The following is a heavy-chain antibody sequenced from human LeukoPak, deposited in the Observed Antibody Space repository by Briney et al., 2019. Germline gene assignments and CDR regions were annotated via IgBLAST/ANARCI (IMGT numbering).Heavy chain of an antibody. D-gene: IGHD5/OR15-5a*01. CDR3: ARDMEGDPLRIGLNYGMDV. Sequence: GASVKVSCKASGYTFTSYYMHWVRQAPGQGLEWMGIINPSGGSTSYAQKFQGRVTMTRDTSTSTVYMELGSLRSEDTAVYYCARDMEGDPLRIGLNYGMDVWGQGTTVTVSS. V-gene: IGHV1-46*01. CDR1: GYTFTSYY. CDR2: INPSGGST. J-gene: IGHJ6*02.